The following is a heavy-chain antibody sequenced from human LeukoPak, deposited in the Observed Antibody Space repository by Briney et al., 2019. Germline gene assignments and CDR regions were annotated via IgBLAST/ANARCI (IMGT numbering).Heavy chain of an antibody. Sequence: GGSLRLSCAASGFTVSSSYMDWVRQAPGKGLEWASFFYRGDSTYYAESVRGRFTISRDNSKNTLYLLMNSLIPEDTAVYYCARVLRYFDPSYYYYGMDVWGQGTTVTVSS. V-gene: IGHV3-53*01. CDR3: ARVLRYFDPSYYYYGMDV. J-gene: IGHJ6*02. D-gene: IGHD3-9*01. CDR2: FYRGDST. CDR1: GFTVSSSY.